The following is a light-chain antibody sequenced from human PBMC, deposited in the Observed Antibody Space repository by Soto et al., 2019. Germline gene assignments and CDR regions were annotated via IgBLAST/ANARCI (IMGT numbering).Light chain of an antibody. CDR2: DVS. J-gene: IGLJ3*02. CDR1: SSDVGGYNY. CDR3: SSYTASSTLG. Sequence: QSVLTQPASVSGSPGQSITISCTGTSSDVGGYNYVSWYQQHPGKAPKLIIFDVSDRPSGASDRFSGSKSGNTASLTISGLQAEDEADYYCSSYTASSTLGFGGGTKVTVL. V-gene: IGLV2-14*01.